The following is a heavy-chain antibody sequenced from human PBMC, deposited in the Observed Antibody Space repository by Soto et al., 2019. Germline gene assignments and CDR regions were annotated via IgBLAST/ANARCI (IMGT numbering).Heavy chain of an antibody. CDR3: AKDAPIPSTMVRGGELGGGMDV. D-gene: IGHD3-10*01. CDR1: GFTFSSYG. CDR2: ISYDGSNK. J-gene: IGHJ6*02. Sequence: QVQLVESGGGVVQPGRSLRLSCAASGFTFSSYGMHWVRQAPGKGLEWVAVISYDGSNKYYADSVKGRFTISRDNSKNTRVLQMNRLRADDTAVYYCAKDAPIPSTMVRGGELGGGMDVWGQGTTVTVSS. V-gene: IGHV3-30*18.